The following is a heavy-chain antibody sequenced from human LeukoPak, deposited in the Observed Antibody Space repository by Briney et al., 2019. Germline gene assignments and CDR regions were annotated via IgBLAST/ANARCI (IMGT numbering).Heavy chain of an antibody. CDR3: ARGELTGYYLDY. D-gene: IGHD3-9*01. V-gene: IGHV3-64D*06. J-gene: IGHJ4*02. CDR2: ISSNGGDT. Sequence: GGSLRLSCSASGFTFSSYTMHWVRQAPGKGLEYVSAISSNGGDTYYADSVKGRFSISRDNAKNTLYLQMSSLRAEDTAVYYCARGELTGYYLDYWGQGTLVTVSS. CDR1: GFTFSSYT.